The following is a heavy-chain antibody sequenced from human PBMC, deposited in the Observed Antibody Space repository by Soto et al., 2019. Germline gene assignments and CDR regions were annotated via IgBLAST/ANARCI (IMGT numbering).Heavy chain of an antibody. CDR3: ARAGSVVGANLNHN. D-gene: IGHD1-26*01. V-gene: IGHV3-48*03. J-gene: IGHJ4*02. CDR1: GFTFSTYD. CDR2: ISSSGSPI. Sequence: EVQLVESGGDLVQPGGSLRLSCAASGFTFSTYDMNWVRQAPGRGLEWVSSISSSGSPIYYADSVKGRFTSSRDNAKNSLYLQMSSLRAEDTAVYYCARAGSVVGANLNHNWGQGTLVTVSS.